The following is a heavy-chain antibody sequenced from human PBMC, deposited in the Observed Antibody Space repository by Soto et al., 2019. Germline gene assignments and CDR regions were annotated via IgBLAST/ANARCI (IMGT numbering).Heavy chain of an antibody. D-gene: IGHD1-7*01. CDR3: ASLGEDFGTGTKDV. CDR2: IYYSGST. CDR1: GGSISSSY. V-gene: IGHV4-59*01. Sequence: SETLSLTCTVSGGSISSSYCSWIRQPTRKGLEWLGYIYYSGSTNYNPSLKSRVTISVDTSKNQFSLKLSSVTAAATAVYYCASLGEDFGTGTKDVCGQ. J-gene: IGHJ6*02.